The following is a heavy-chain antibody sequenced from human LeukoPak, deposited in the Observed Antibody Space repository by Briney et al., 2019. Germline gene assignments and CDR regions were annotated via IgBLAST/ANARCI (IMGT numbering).Heavy chain of an antibody. CDR1: GFTFSGFA. Sequence: PGGSLRLACEFAGFTFSGFAMRWVRRVPGKVMEWVSGISGSGDNTLYADYVKGRFTISRDNSKNTLYLKMNSLRADDTAIYYCAKMKGRPLRKYFMDVWRQGTTVTVSS. V-gene: IGHV3-23*01. CDR2: ISGSGDNT. CDR3: AKMKGRPLRKYFMDV. D-gene: IGHD2/OR15-2a*01. J-gene: IGHJ6*01.